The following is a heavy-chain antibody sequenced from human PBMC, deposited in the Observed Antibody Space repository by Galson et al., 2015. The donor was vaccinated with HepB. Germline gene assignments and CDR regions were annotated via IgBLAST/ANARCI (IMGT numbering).Heavy chain of an antibody. CDR1: GLTFSSYG. D-gene: IGHD6-19*01. Sequence: SLRLSCAASGLTFSSYGMHWVRQAPGKGLEWVAFIRYDGSNKYYADSVKGRFTISRDNSKNTLYLQMNSLRAEDTAVYYCAKDQGSGWYKVYFQHWGQGTLVTVSS. J-gene: IGHJ1*01. CDR3: AKDQGSGWYKVYFQH. V-gene: IGHV3-30*02. CDR2: IRYDGSNK.